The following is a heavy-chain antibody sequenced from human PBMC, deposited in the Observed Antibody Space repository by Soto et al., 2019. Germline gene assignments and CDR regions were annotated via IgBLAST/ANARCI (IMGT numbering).Heavy chain of an antibody. CDR2: ISAYNGNT. CDR3: ARVYCSGGSCYLANWFDP. Sequence: QVQLVQSGAEVKKPGASVKVSCKASGYTFTSYGISWVRQAPGQGLEWMGWISAYNGNTNYAQKLQGRVTMTTDTSTSTAYMEQRSLRSDDTAVYYCARVYCSGGSCYLANWFDPWGQGTLVTVSS. CDR1: GYTFTSYG. V-gene: IGHV1-18*01. D-gene: IGHD2-15*01. J-gene: IGHJ5*02.